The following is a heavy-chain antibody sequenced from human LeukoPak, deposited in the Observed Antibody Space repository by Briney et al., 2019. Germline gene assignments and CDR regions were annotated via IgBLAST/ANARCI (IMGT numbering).Heavy chain of an antibody. CDR2: INPNSGGT. D-gene: IGHD3-10*01. Sequence: ASVTVSCKASGYTFTGYYMHWVRQAPGQGLEWMGWINPNSGGTNYAQKFQGRVTMTRDTSISTAYMELSRLRSDDTAVYYCARAGYYGSGRKDYYMDVWGKGTTVTISS. V-gene: IGHV1-2*02. CDR1: GYTFTGYY. J-gene: IGHJ6*03. CDR3: ARAGYYGSGRKDYYMDV.